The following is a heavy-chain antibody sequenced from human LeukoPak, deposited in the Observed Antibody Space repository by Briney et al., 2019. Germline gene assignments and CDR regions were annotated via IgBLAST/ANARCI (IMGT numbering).Heavy chain of an antibody. CDR2: INHSGST. CDR1: GGSFSGYY. D-gene: IGHD2-2*01. Sequence: PSETLSLTCAVYGGSFSGYYWSWIRQPPGKGLEWIGEINHSGSTNYSPSLKSRVTISVDMSKNQFSLKLSSVTAADTAVYYCARPGYCSSTSCYGAFDIWGQGTMVTVSS. CDR3: ARPGYCSSTSCYGAFDI. V-gene: IGHV4-34*01. J-gene: IGHJ3*02.